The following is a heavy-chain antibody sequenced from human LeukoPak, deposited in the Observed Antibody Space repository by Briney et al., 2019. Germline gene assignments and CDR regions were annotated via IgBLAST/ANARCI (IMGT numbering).Heavy chain of an antibody. CDR2: INPNFGGT. D-gene: IGHD4-17*01. Sequence: ASVKVSCKASGYTFTGYYIHWVRQAPGQGLEWMGWINPNFGGTNYAQKFQGRVTMTRDTSISTAYMELSRLRSDDTAVYYCAREISPGYGDYVLGYWGQGTLVTVSS. CDR1: GYTFTGYY. CDR3: AREISPGYGDYVLGY. V-gene: IGHV1-2*02. J-gene: IGHJ4*02.